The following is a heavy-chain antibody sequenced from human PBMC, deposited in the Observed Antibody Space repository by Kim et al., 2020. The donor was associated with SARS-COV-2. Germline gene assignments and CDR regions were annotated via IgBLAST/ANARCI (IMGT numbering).Heavy chain of an antibody. CDR1: RFTFSSSA. CDR2: IFGSGHGT. CDR3: AKNVHSTSVTFLWYFDL. J-gene: IGHJ2*01. Sequence: GGSLRLSCAASRFTFSSSAMTWVRQAPGKGLEWVSSIFGSGHGTYYADSVKGRFIISRDNSENTLYLQMNDLRADDTAVYYCAKNVHSTSVTFLWYFDLWGRGTSVIVSS. V-gene: IGHV3-23*01. D-gene: IGHD2-2*01.